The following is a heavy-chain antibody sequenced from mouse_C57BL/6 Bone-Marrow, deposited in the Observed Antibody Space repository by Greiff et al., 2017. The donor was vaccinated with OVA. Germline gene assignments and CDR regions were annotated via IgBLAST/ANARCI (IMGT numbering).Heavy chain of an antibody. D-gene: IGHD1-1*01. V-gene: IGHV1-78*01. CDR3: ARSYYYGSSNFDY. CDR2: IYPRDGST. Sequence: VKLMESDAELVKPGASVKISCKVSGYTFTDHTIHWMKQRPEQGLEWIGYIYPRDGSTKYNEKFKGKATLTADKSSSTAYMQLNSLTSEDSAVYFCARSYYYGSSNFDYWGQGTTLTVSS. CDR1: GYTFTDHT. J-gene: IGHJ2*01.